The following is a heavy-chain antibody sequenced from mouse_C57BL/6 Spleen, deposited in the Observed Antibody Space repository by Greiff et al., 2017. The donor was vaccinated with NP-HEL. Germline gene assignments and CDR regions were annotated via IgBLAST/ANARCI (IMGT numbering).Heavy chain of an antibody. Sequence: EVNLVESGGDLVKPGGSLKLSCAASGFTFSSYGMSWVRQTPDKRLEWVATISSGGSYTYYPDSVKGRFTISRDNAKNTLYLQMSSLKSEDTAMYYCARHLSTDYGSNYAMDYWGQGTSVTVSS. CDR1: GFTFSSYG. V-gene: IGHV5-6*01. D-gene: IGHD1-1*01. CDR3: ARHLSTDYGSNYAMDY. CDR2: ISSGGSYT. J-gene: IGHJ4*01.